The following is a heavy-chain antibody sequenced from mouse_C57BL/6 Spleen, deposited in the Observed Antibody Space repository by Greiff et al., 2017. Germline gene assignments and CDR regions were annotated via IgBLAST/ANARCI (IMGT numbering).Heavy chain of an antibody. J-gene: IGHJ1*03. D-gene: IGHD4-1*01. CDR3: SRRTGGRDWYVDV. V-gene: IGHV1-59*01. CDR2: IDPSDSYT. Sequence: QVQLQQPGAELVRPGTSVKLSCKASGYTFTSYWMHWVKQRPGQGLEWIGVIDPSDSYTNYNQKFKGKATLTVDTSSSTAYMQLSSLTSEDSAVYYCSRRTGGRDWYVDVWGTGTTVTVSS. CDR1: GYTFTSYW.